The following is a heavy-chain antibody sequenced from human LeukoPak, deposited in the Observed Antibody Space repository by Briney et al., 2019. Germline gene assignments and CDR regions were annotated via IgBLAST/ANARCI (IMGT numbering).Heavy chain of an antibody. J-gene: IGHJ4*02. CDR2: IYYSGST. CDR3: ARGLYSSSWYYFDY. D-gene: IGHD6-13*01. Sequence: SETLSLTCTVSSGSISSHYWSWIRQPPGKGLEWIGYIYYSGSTYYNPSLKSRVTISVDTSKNQFSLKLSSVTAEDTAVYYCARGLYSSSWYYFDYWGQGTLVTVSS. CDR1: SGSISSHY. V-gene: IGHV4-59*11.